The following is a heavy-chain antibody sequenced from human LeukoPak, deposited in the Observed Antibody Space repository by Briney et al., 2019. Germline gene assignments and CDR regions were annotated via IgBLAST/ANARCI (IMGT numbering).Heavy chain of an antibody. CDR2: IYSGGST. V-gene: IGHV3-53*01. J-gene: IGHJ5*02. Sequence: HAGGSLRLSCAASGFTVSSNYMSWVRQAPGKGLEWVSVIYSGGSTYYADSVKGRFSISRDNSKNTLYLQMNSLRAEDTAVYCCARAAGTLGWFDPWGQGTLVTVSS. D-gene: IGHD6-13*01. CDR1: GFTVSSNY. CDR3: ARAAGTLGWFDP.